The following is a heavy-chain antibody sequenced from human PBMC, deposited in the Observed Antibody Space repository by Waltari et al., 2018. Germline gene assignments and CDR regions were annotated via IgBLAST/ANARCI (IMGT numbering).Heavy chain of an antibody. Sequence: QEQLQESGPGLVKPSETLSLTCTVSGYSISSGYFWGWLRQPPGKGLEWIGTIYHTGSTYYSPYLKSRVGISVDTSKNQFSLKLTSVTAADTAVFYCARAQGGNSDRAFHIWGQGTLVTVSS. V-gene: IGHV4-38-2*02. D-gene: IGHD2-21*01. CDR2: IYHTGST. CDR3: ARAQGGNSDRAFHI. J-gene: IGHJ3*02. CDR1: GYSISSGYF.